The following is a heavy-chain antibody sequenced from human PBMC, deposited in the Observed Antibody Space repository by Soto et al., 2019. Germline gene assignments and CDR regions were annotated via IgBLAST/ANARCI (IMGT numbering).Heavy chain of an antibody. V-gene: IGHV4-59*01. CDR1: GCCISSYY. CDR2: IYYSGST. D-gene: IGHD3-9*01. Sequence: SESPSLTCTVSGCCISSYYWRWIRQPPGKGLEWIGYIYYSGSTNYNPSLKSRVTISVDTSKNQLSLKLSSVTAADTAVYYCAREFRRYDILTGPIFDYWGQGTLVTVSS. J-gene: IGHJ4*02. CDR3: AREFRRYDILTGPIFDY.